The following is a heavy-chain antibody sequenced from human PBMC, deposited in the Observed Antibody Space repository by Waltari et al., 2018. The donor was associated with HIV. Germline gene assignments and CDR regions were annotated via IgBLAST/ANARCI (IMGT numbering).Heavy chain of an antibody. Sequence: QVQLQESGPGLVKPSQTLSLTCTVSCHSISRGGYSWNWIRQYPGKGLEWIGYIYYSGSTYYNPSLKSRVTISVDMTKNQCSLKLSPVTAADTAVYYCARDLDRWGQGTLVTVSS. CDR3: ARDLDR. CDR1: CHSISRGGYS. V-gene: IGHV4-31*03. J-gene: IGHJ5*02. CDR2: IYYSGST.